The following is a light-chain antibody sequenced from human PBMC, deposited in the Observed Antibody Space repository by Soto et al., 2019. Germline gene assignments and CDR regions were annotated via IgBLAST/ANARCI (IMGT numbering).Light chain of an antibody. CDR3: CSYAGSVV. Sequence: QSAPTQPASVSGSPGQSITMSCTGTSSDVGSYNLVSWYQQHPGKAPKLMIYEGSKRPSGVSNRFSGSKSGNTASLTISGLQAEDEADYYCCSYAGSVVFGGGTKLTVL. CDR1: SSDVGSYNL. CDR2: EGS. J-gene: IGLJ2*01. V-gene: IGLV2-23*01.